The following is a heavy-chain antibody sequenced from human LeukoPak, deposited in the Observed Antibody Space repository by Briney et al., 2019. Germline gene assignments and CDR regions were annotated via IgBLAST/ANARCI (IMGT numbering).Heavy chain of an antibody. V-gene: IGHV1-18*04. CDR1: GYTFTGYY. CDR3: ARERYSGSSAD. J-gene: IGHJ4*02. D-gene: IGHD1-26*01. CDR2: ISPYNGNI. Sequence: ASVKVSCKASGYTFTGYYMHWVRQAPGQGLEWMGRISPYNGNINYAQRLQGRVTMTTDTSTSTAYMELRSLRSDDTAVYYCARERYSGSSADWGQGTLVTVSS.